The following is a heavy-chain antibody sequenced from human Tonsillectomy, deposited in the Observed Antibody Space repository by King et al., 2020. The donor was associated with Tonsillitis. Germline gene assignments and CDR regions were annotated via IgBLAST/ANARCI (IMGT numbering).Heavy chain of an antibody. D-gene: IGHD2-2*01. CDR2: ISYSVST. CDR1: GGSMTSYY. V-gene: IGHV4-59*01. J-gene: IGHJ6*03. Sequence: VQLQESGPGLVKPSETLSLTCTVSGGSMTSYYWNLIRRPPGKGLEWSGYISYSVSTNYNPPLKSRVTITVDTSKNQLSLRLSSVTAADTAVYYCARDAVGLGYCASTSCYPNYMDVWGKGTTVTVSS. CDR3: ARDAVGLGYCASTSCYPNYMDV.